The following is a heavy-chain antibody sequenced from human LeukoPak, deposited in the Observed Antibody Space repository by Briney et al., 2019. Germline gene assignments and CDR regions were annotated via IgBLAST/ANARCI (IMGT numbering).Heavy chain of an antibody. CDR3: ARGSSSWGHYYYYYMDV. J-gene: IGHJ6*03. Sequence: GASVKVSCKASGYTFTGYYMHWVRQAPGQGLEWMGWINPNSGGTNYAQKFQGRVTMTRDTSISTAYMELSRLRSDDTAVYYCARGSSSWGHYYYYYMDVWGKGTTVTVSS. CDR1: GYTFTGYY. V-gene: IGHV1-2*02. CDR2: INPNSGGT. D-gene: IGHD6-6*01.